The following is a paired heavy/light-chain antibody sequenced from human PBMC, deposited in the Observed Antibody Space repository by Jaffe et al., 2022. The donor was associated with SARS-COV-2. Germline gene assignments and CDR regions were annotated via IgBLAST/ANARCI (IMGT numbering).Light chain of an antibody. CDR1: QSISSN. CDR2: GAS. Sequence: EIVMTQSPATLSVSPGERAALSCRASQSISSNLAWYQQKLGQAPRLLIYGASTRATGIPARFSGSGSGTEFTLTISSLQSEDFAVYSCQQYDNWPPTFGRGTKLEIK. J-gene: IGKJ2*01. V-gene: IGKV3-15*01. CDR3: QQYDNWPPT.
Heavy chain of an antibody. D-gene: IGHD1-7*01. J-gene: IGHJ4*02. CDR2: VYHTGST. V-gene: IGHV4-59*01. Sequence: QEELQESGPRLVKASETLSLTCTVSDASITSYYWSWVRQPPGKGLEWLGFVYHTGSTKYIPSLRSRVSMSLDTSKSQFSLRLSSVTAADTAVYYCARTRFEFNWNYGVPSYYFDSWGQGILVTVSS. CDR1: DASITSYY. CDR3: ARTRFEFNWNYGVPSYYFDS.